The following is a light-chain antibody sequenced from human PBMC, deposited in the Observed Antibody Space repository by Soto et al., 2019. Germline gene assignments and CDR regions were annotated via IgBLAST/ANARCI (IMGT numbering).Light chain of an antibody. V-gene: IGKV3-15*01. CDR3: QQFNNWPRT. J-gene: IGKJ5*01. Sequence: EIVMTQAPATLSASPGERATLSCRASQSVNHRLGWYLLILGQAPGLLIYVASYRATGIPARFSGSGSGTEYTLTISNLQAEDFAVYYCQQFNNWPRTFGQGTRQEIK. CDR2: VAS. CDR1: QSVNHR.